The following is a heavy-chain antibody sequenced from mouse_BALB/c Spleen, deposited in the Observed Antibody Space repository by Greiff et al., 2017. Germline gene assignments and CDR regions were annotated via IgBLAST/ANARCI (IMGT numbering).Heavy chain of an antibody. V-gene: IGHV5-17*02. CDR3: ASSYYRYDYFDY. Sequence: EVHLVESGGGLVQPGGSRKLSCAASGFTFSSFGMHWVRQAPEKGLEWVAYISSGSSTIYYADTVKGRFTISRDNPKNTLFLQMTSLRSEDTAMYYCASSYYRYDYFDYWGQGTTLTVSS. J-gene: IGHJ2*01. D-gene: IGHD2-14*01. CDR2: ISSGSSTI. CDR1: GFTFSSFG.